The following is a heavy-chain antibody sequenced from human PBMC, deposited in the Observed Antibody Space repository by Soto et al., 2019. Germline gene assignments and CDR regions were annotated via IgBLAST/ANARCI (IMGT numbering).Heavy chain of an antibody. V-gene: IGHV4-59*01. Sequence: SETLSLTCTGSGCSISSYYWSWIRQTPGKGLEWIGYIYYSGSTNYNPSLKSRVTISVDTSKNQFSLKLSSVTAADTAVYYCALMVYAVAGIDYWGQGTLVTVSS. CDR3: ALMVYAVAGIDY. CDR2: IYYSGST. J-gene: IGHJ4*02. D-gene: IGHD2-8*01. CDR1: GCSISSYY.